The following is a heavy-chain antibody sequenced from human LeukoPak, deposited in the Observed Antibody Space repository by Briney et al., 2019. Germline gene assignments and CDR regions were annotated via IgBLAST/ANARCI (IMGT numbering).Heavy chain of an antibody. CDR2: IYYSGST. CDR3: ARWYDFWSGYSRTYYFDY. Sequence: SETLSLTCTVSGGSISSSYYYWGWIRQPPGKGLEWIGSIYYSGSTNYNPSLKSRVTISVDKSKNQFSLKLSSVTAADTAVYYCARWYDFWSGYSRTYYFDYWGQGTLVTVSS. CDR1: GGSISSSYYY. V-gene: IGHV4-39*07. D-gene: IGHD3-3*01. J-gene: IGHJ4*02.